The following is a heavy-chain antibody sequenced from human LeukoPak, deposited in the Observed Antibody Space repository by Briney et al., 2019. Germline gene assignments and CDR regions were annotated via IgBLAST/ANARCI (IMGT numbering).Heavy chain of an antibody. CDR2: ISGSGAST. Sequence: GGSLRLSCAASGFTFAIHAMTWVRKAPGKGLEWVSAISGSGASTHYADSVKGQFTISRDNSKNTLFLQMISLRAEDTAIYYCAKDSYASGRPLHTFDVWGQGTMVTVSS. CDR1: GFTFAIHA. V-gene: IGHV3-23*01. CDR3: AKDSYASGRPLHTFDV. J-gene: IGHJ3*01. D-gene: IGHD3-10*01.